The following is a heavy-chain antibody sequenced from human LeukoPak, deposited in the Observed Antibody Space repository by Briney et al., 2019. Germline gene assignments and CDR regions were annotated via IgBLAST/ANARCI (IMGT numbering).Heavy chain of an antibody. CDR2: ISGSGGST. J-gene: IGHJ4*02. V-gene: IGHV3-23*01. CDR1: GFTFSSYA. D-gene: IGHD3-22*01. Sequence: PGGSLRLSCAASGFTFSSYAMSWVRQAPGKGLEWVSAISGSGGSTYYADSVKGRFTISRDNSKNTLYLQMNSLRAEDTAVYYCAKDPYVMRAYYYDSSGYYLLGAAAVDYWGQGTLVTVSS. CDR3: AKDPYVMRAYYYDSSGYYLLGAAAVDY.